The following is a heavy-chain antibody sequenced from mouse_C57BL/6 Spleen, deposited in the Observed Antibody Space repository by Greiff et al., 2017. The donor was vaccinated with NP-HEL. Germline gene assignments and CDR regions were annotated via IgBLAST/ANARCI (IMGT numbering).Heavy chain of an antibody. CDR1: GFTFSSYA. Sequence: EVKLMESGGGLVKPGGSLKLSCAASGFTFSSYAMSWVRQTPEKRLEWVATISDGGSYTYYPDNVKGRFTISRDNAKNNLYLQMSHLKSEDTAMYYCARDLNWVFDYWGQGTTLTVSS. J-gene: IGHJ2*01. CDR2: ISDGGSYT. D-gene: IGHD4-1*01. CDR3: ARDLNWVFDY. V-gene: IGHV5-4*01.